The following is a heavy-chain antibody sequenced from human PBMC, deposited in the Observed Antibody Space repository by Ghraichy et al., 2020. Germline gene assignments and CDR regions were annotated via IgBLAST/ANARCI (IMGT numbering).Heavy chain of an antibody. CDR2: ISSSSSTI. CDR3: AGVGGSPATVYYDYYSGLDV. J-gene: IGHJ6*02. V-gene: IGHV3-48*01. CDR1: GFSFTTHS. Sequence: GGSLRLSCAASGFSFTTHSMTWVRQTPWGGLEWIAYISSSSSTIYHADSVKGRFTVSRDNAKNSLHLQMRSLRAEDTAVYYCAGVGGSPATVYYDYYSGLDVWAQGTTVTVSS. D-gene: IGHD4-11*01.